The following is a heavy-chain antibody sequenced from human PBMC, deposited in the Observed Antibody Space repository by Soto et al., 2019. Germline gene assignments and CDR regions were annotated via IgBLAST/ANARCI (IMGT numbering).Heavy chain of an antibody. CDR2: MNPGSGDT. V-gene: IGHV1-8*01. J-gene: IGHJ5*02. CDR1: GYSFTNNH. CDR3: ARVVPGAEAWFGP. Sequence: ASGKVSCKASGYSFTNNHVRWVPPATGRGLEWMGWMNPGSGDTGYAQKFQGRVSMTTDTSTTTAYMELRSLRSDDTAVYYCARVVPGAEAWFGPWGQGTLVTVSS. D-gene: IGHD2-2*01.